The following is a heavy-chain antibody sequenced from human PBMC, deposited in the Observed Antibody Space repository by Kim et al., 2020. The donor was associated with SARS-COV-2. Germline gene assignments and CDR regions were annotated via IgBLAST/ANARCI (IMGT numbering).Heavy chain of an antibody. V-gene: IGHV4-39*01. J-gene: IGHJ5*02. CDR2: VYYSGST. D-gene: IGHD1-1*01. CDR1: GGSISRSNSH. Sequence: SETLSLTGTVSGGSISRSNSHWGWIRQPPGKGLEWIGSVYYSGSTFYNPSLESRVTISVDTSEKQLSLKLTYVTAADRAVYYFVRLEMTGIGGRGWIDP. CDR3: VRLEMTGIGGRGWIDP.